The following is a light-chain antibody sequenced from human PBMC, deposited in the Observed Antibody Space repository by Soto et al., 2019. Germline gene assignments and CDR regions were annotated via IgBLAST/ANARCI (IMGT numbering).Light chain of an antibody. CDR1: NIGSKS. CDR3: AGWDGSLKGFV. J-gene: IGLJ1*01. CDR2: DDS. Sequence: SYVLTQPPSVSVAPGQTARITCGGNNIGSKSVHWYQQKPGQAPVLVVYDDSDRPSGIPERFSGSNSGTSASLVISGLQSEDEAEYFCAGWDGSLKGFVFGTGTKLTVL. V-gene: IGLV3-21*02.